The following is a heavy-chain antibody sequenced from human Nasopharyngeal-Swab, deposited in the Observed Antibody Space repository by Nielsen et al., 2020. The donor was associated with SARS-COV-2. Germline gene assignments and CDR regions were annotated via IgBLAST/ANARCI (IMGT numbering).Heavy chain of an antibody. CDR3: ARGSSRGMFDY. V-gene: IGHV3-23*01. J-gene: IGHJ4*02. D-gene: IGHD6-13*01. CDR2: IGVSGTMT. CDR1: GFTFSRSA. Sequence: GESLTISCAASGFTFSRSALTWVRQAPGKGLEWVSAIGVSGTMTYYADFVRGRFTISRDNSKNTLYLQMNSLRAEDTAVYYCARGSSRGMFDYWGQGTLVTVSS.